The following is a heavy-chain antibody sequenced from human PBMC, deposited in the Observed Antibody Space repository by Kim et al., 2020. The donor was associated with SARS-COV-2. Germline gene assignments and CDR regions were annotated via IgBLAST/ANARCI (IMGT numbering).Heavy chain of an antibody. Sequence: GGSLRLSCAASGFTFSSYSMNWVRQAPGKGLEWVSSISSSSSYIYYADSVKGRFTISRDNAKNSLYLQMNSLRAEDTAVYYCARGDPNYGDYDQWLVWGQGTLVTVSS. CDR2: ISSSSSYI. D-gene: IGHD4-17*01. CDR1: GFTFSSYS. CDR3: ARGDPNYGDYDQWLV. V-gene: IGHV3-21*01. J-gene: IGHJ4*02.